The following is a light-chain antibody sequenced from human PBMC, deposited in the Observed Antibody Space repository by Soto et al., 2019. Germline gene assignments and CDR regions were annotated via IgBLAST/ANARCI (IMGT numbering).Light chain of an antibody. V-gene: IGKV3-20*01. CDR2: ATS. CDR3: QQYDDSDRYI. Sequence: EIVLTQSPGTLSLSPGERATLSCRASLNVNTRYSAWYQQRPGQAPKLLIYATSSRATGIPDRFSGSGSGTDFTLTISRLEPEDFAVYYCQQYDDSDRYIFGQGTNLEIK. J-gene: IGKJ2*01. CDR1: LNVNTRY.